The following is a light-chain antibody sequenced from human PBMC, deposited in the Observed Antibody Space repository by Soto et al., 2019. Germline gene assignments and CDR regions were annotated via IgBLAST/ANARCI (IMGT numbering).Light chain of an antibody. CDR3: QQNSTTLWT. CDR1: QNIRTY. J-gene: IGKJ1*01. CDR2: DAS. Sequence: DIQMTQSPSSLSASVGDRVTITCRASQNIRTYINWYQQKSGRAPNLLIFDASRLQSGVPSRFSGTGSGTDFTLTITSLQPEDFATYYCQQNSTTLWTFGQGTKV. V-gene: IGKV1-39*01.